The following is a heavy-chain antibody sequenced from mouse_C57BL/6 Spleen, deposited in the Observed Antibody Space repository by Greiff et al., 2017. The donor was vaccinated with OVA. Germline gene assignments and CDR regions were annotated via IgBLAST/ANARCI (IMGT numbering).Heavy chain of an antibody. D-gene: IGHD2-3*01. J-gene: IGHJ4*01. V-gene: IGHV1-82*01. CDR2: IYPGDGDT. CDR1: GYAFSSSW. Sequence: QVQLQQSGPELVKPGASVKISCKASGYAFSSSWMNWVKQGPGKGLEWIGRIYPGDGDTNYNGKFKGKATLTADKSSSTAYMQLSSLTSEDSAVYFCARRSDGYPYYAMDYWGQGTSVTVSS. CDR3: ARRSDGYPYYAMDY.